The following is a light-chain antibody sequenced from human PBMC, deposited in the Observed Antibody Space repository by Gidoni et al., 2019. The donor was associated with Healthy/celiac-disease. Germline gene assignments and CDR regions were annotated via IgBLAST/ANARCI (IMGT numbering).Light chain of an antibody. Sequence: DIQMTQSPSSLSASVGDRVTITCQASQDISNYLNWYQQKPGKAPKLLIYEAANLETGVPSRFSGSGSGTDFTFTISSLQPEDIATYYCKQYDNLPYTFGQGTKLEIK. CDR1: QDISNY. V-gene: IGKV1-33*01. J-gene: IGKJ2*01. CDR3: KQYDNLPYT. CDR2: EAA.